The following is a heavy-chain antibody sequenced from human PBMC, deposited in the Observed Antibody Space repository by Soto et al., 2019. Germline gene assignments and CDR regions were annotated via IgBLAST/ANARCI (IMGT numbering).Heavy chain of an antibody. CDR1: GGSISSSSYY. V-gene: IGHV4-39*01. J-gene: IGHJ4*02. D-gene: IGHD3-3*01. CDR2: IYYSGST. Sequence: LCGGSISSSSYYWGWIRQPPGKGLEWIGSIYYSGSTYYNPSLECRVTISVDTSKNQFSLKLSSVTAADTAVYYCARDYYDFWSGYPLTFDYWGQGTLDTVSS. CDR3: ARDYYDFWSGYPLTFDY.